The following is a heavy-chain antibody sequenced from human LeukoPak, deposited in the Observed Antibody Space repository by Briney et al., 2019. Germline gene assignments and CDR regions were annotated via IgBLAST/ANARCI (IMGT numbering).Heavy chain of an antibody. CDR1: GGTFSSYA. Sequence: GASVKVSCKASGGTFSSYAISWVRQAPGQGLEWMGGIIPIFGTAIYAQKFQGRVTMTEDTSTDTAYMELSSLRSEDTAVYYCATGGYSYGPLYYYYGMDVWGQGTTVTVSS. V-gene: IGHV1-69*06. CDR2: IIPIFGTA. CDR3: ATGGYSYGPLYYYYGMDV. D-gene: IGHD5-18*01. J-gene: IGHJ6*02.